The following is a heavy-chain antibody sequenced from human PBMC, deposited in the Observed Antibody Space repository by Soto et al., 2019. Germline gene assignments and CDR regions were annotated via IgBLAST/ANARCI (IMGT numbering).Heavy chain of an antibody. J-gene: IGHJ4*02. V-gene: IGHV1-69*13. CDR2: IIPIFGTA. D-gene: IGHD3-3*01. Sequence: SVKVSCKASGGTFSSYAISWVRQAPGQGLEWMGGIIPIFGTANYAQKFQGRVTITADESTSTAYMELSSLRSEDTAVYYCARDRFRKGLRFLEWLLFFDYWGQGTLVTVSS. CDR1: GGTFSSYA. CDR3: ARDRFRKGLRFLEWLLFFDY.